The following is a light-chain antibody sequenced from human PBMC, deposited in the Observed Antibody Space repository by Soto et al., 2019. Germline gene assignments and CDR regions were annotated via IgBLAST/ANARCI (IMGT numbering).Light chain of an antibody. CDR3: QKYNSAPRT. V-gene: IGKV1-27*01. Sequence: DIQMTQSPSSLSASVGDRVTITCRASLGIIDYLAWYQQRPGKPPRLLIYAASTLQSGVPSRFSGSGAGTDFTLTISSLQPEDVATYYCQKYNSAPRTFGQGTKVEIK. CDR1: LGIIDY. J-gene: IGKJ1*01. CDR2: AAS.